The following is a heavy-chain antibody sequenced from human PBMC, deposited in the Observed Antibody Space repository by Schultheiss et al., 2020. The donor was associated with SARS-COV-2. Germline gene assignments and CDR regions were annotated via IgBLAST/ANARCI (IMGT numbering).Heavy chain of an antibody. CDR3: ATVYNLGYCSSTSCPFDY. V-gene: IGHV3-33*08. D-gene: IGHD2-2*01. J-gene: IGHJ4*02. Sequence: GGSLRLSCAASGFTFSSYSMNWVRQAPGKGLEWVAVIWYDGSNKYYADSVKGRFTISRDNSKNTLYLQMNSLRAEDTAVYYCATVYNLGYCSSTSCPFDYWGQGTLVTVSS. CDR2: IWYDGSNK. CDR1: GFTFSSYS.